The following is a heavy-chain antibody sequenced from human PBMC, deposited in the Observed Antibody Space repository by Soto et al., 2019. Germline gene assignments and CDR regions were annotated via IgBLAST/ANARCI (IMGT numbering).Heavy chain of an antibody. D-gene: IGHD2-21*01. V-gene: IGHV4-31*03. J-gene: IGHJ6*02. CDR1: AASISLGGYC. CDR2: IYYSGTT. Sequence: TLSLTYSVSAASISLGGYCWNWIRPYPGKGLEWIGYIYYSGTTYYNPSLKSRVTISVDTSKNQFSLKLSSVTAADTAVYYCAASCVGCGGFNYYGMDVWGQGTTV. CDR3: AASCVGCGGFNYYGMDV.